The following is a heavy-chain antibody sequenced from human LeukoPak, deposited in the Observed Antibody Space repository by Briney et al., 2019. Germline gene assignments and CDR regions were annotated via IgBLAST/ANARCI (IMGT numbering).Heavy chain of an antibody. D-gene: IGHD3-22*01. J-gene: IGHJ4*02. CDR1: GGSVSSGSYY. CDR2: IYYSGST. CDR3: ARGRGIYYDSSGYYYGGDFVDFDY. V-gene: IGHV4-61*01. Sequence: SETLSLACTVSGGSVSSGSYYWSWIRQPPGKGLEWIGCIYYSGSTNYNPSLKSRVTISVDTSKNQFSLKLSSVTAADTAVYYCARGRGIYYDSSGYYYGGDFVDFDYWGQGTLVTVSS.